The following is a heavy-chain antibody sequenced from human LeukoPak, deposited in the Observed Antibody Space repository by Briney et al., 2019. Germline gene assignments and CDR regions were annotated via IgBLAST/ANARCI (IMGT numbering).Heavy chain of an antibody. CDR3: ARVGAHYYYYYMDV. V-gene: IGHV4-34*01. CDR2: INQSGTT. CDR1: GESLSGYY. J-gene: IGHJ6*03. D-gene: IGHD3-16*01. Sequence: PSETLSLTCAVYGESLSGYYWTWIRQSPGKGLESIGEINQSGTTNYNPSLKSRVTISVDTSKNQFSLKLTSVSAADAAVYYCARVGAHYYYYYMDVWGKGTTVTVSS.